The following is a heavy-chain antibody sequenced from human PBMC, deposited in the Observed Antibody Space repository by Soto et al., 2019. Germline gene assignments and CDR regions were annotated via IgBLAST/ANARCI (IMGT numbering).Heavy chain of an antibody. CDR2: IFSNDEK. CDR1: GFSLSNARMG. J-gene: IGHJ6*03. V-gene: IGHV2-26*01. Sequence: TGPTLVNPTETLTLTCTVSGFSLSNARMGVSWIRQPPGKALEWLAHIFSNDEKSYSTSLKSRLTISKDTSKSQVVLTMTNMDPVDTATYYCARIDYYYYYMDVWGKETTVTVSS. CDR3: ARIDYYYYYMDV.